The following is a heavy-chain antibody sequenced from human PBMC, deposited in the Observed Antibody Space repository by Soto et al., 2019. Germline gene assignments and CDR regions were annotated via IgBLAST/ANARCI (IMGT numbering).Heavy chain of an antibody. CDR3: PTSLYV. J-gene: IGHJ6*02. Sequence: GGSLRLSCAASGFTFSSYAMSWVRQAPGKGLEWVSVIYSGGSTYYADSVKGRFTISRDNAKNSLYLQMNSLRSEDTSVYYCPTSLYVWGQGTTVTVSS. CDR2: IYSGGST. V-gene: IGHV3-66*01. CDR1: GFTFSSYA.